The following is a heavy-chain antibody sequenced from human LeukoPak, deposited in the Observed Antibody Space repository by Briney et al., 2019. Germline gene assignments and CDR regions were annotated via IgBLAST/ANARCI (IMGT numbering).Heavy chain of an antibody. Sequence: PSETLSLTCTVSGGSISSSSYYWGWIRQPPGKGLGWIGSIYYSGSTYYNPSLKSRVTISVDTSKNQFSLKLSSVTAADTAVYYCASGLYSSSWPYYYYYYMDVWGKGTTVTVSS. V-gene: IGHV4-39*01. J-gene: IGHJ6*03. CDR1: GGSISSSSYY. D-gene: IGHD6-13*01. CDR2: IYYSGST. CDR3: ASGLYSSSWPYYYYYYMDV.